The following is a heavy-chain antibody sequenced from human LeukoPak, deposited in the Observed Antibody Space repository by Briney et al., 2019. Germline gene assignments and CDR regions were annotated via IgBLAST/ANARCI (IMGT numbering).Heavy chain of an antibody. CDR1: GGSFSGCY. CDR2: INHSGST. CDR3: ARAMYYDFWSGYYINSWFDP. J-gene: IGHJ5*02. V-gene: IGHV4-34*01. D-gene: IGHD3-3*01. Sequence: SETLSLTCAVYGGSFSGCYWSWIRQPPGKGLEWIGEINHSGSTNYNPSLKSRVTISVDTSKNQFSLKLSSVTAADTAVYYCARAMYYDFWSGYYINSWFDPWGQGTLVTVSS.